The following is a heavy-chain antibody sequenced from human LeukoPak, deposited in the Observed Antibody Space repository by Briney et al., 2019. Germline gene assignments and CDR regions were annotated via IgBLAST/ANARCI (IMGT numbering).Heavy chain of an antibody. CDR2: ISSSSSYI. CDR3: ARGCSPVSDFWSGYYACY. D-gene: IGHD3-3*01. V-gene: IGHV3-21*01. Sequence: GGSLRLSCAASGFTFSSYSMNWVRQAPGKGLEWVSSISSSSSYIYYADSVKGRFTISRDNAKNSLYLQMNSLRAEDTAVYYCARGCSPVSDFWSGYYACYWGQGTLVTVSS. CDR1: GFTFSSYS. J-gene: IGHJ4*02.